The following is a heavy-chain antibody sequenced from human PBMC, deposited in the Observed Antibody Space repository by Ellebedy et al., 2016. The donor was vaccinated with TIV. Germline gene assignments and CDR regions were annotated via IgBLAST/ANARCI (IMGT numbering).Heavy chain of an antibody. Sequence: GSLRLSCTVSGGSISISNYYWGWIRQPPGKGLEWIGSIYYSGSTFYNPSLKSRVTISVDTSKNQFSLKLSSVTAADTAGYYCASEVVDRTSYYYYGMDVWGQGTTVTVSS. CDR1: GGSISISNYY. J-gene: IGHJ6*02. CDR3: ASEVVDRTSYYYYGMDV. CDR2: IYYSGST. V-gene: IGHV4-39*07. D-gene: IGHD1-14*01.